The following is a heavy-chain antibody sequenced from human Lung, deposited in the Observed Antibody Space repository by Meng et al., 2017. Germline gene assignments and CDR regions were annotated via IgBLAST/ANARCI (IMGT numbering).Heavy chain of an antibody. CDR2: INPKSGDT. D-gene: IGHD6-25*01. CDR3: ARDEDISAAGKLFGDY. V-gene: IGHV1-2*06. Sequence: VALVRAGVRGKETWASMKDPCKPSGYTFPDYYSDLVGRVPGQGLGWMGRINPKSGDTHYAQKFQARVTMTGDTSISTAYMELSGLRSDDTAMYYCARDEDISAAGKLFGDYWGQGTLVTVSS. CDR1: GYTFPDYY. J-gene: IGHJ4*02.